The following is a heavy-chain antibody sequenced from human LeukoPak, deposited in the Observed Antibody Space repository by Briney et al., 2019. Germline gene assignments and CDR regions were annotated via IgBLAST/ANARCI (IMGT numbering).Heavy chain of an antibody. J-gene: IGHJ4*02. Sequence: GGSLRLSCAASGFTFSSYSMRWVRQAPGKGLEWVSAISGSGGSTYYADSVKGRFTISRDNSKNTLYLQMNSLRAEDTAVYYCARRNIAAAALDYWGQGTLVTVSS. V-gene: IGHV3-23*01. CDR1: GFTFSSYS. D-gene: IGHD6-13*01. CDR3: ARRNIAAAALDY. CDR2: ISGSGGST.